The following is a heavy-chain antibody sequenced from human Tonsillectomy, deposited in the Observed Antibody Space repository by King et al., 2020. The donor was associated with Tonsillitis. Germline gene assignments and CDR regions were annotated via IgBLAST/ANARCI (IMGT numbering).Heavy chain of an antibody. CDR3: ARVRNTDYGSGSYYYFDY. Sequence: LQLQESGPGLVKPSETLSLTCTVSGGSISSYYWSWIRQPPGKGLEWIGYIYYSGSTNYNPSLKSRVTISVDTSKNQFSLKLSPVTAADTAVYYCARVRNTDYGSGSYYYFDYWGQGTLVTVSS. D-gene: IGHD3-10*01. V-gene: IGHV4-59*01. CDR1: GGSISSYY. CDR2: IYYSGST. J-gene: IGHJ4*02.